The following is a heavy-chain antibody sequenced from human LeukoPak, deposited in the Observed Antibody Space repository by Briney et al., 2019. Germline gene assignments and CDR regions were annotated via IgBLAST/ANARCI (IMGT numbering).Heavy chain of an antibody. CDR3: ARGHIVVNDAFDI. CDR2: IIPIFGTA. Sequence: GASVKVSCKASGGTFSSYAISWVRQAPGQGLEWMGRIIPIFGTANYAQKFQGRVTITRNTSISTAYMGLSSLRSEDTAVYYCARGHIVVNDAFDIWGQGTMVTVSS. J-gene: IGHJ3*02. V-gene: IGHV1-69*05. D-gene: IGHD2-15*01. CDR1: GGTFSSYA.